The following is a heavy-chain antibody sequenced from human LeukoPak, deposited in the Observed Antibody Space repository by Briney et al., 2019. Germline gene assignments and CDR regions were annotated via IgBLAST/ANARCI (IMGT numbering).Heavy chain of an antibody. D-gene: IGHD3-9*01. Sequence: ASVKVSCKASVYTFTGYYMHWVRQAPGHGLEWMGWINPNSGGTNYAQKFQGRVTMTRDTSISTAYMELSRLRSDDTAVYYCAREEKVLRYFDWEDGMDVWGQGTTVTVSS. V-gene: IGHV1-2*02. CDR1: VYTFTGYY. CDR2: INPNSGGT. CDR3: AREEKVLRYFDWEDGMDV. J-gene: IGHJ6*02.